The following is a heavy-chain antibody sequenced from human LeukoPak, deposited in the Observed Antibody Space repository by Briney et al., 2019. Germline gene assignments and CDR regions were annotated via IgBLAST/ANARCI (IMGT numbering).Heavy chain of an antibody. D-gene: IGHD3-22*01. CDR2: INAGNGNT. Sequence: ASVKVSCKASGYTFTSYAMHWVRQAPGQRLEWMGWINAGNGNTKYSQKFQGRVTITRDTSASTAYMELSSLRSEDTAVYYCARGSYYYDSSGYALFDAFEIWGQGTMVTVSS. V-gene: IGHV1-3*01. J-gene: IGHJ3*02. CDR3: ARGSYYYDSSGYALFDAFEI. CDR1: GYTFTSYA.